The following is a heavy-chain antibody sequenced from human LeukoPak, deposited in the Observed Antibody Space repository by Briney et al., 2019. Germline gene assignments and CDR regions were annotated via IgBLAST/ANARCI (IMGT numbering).Heavy chain of an antibody. D-gene: IGHD3-9*01. V-gene: IGHV3-7*03. CDR2: INHEGSKT. J-gene: IGHJ5*02. CDR3: AKGSNGGVRYFDWLLWFDP. CDR1: GFTFSLFW. Sequence: PGGSLRLSCAASGFTFSLFWMSWVRQAPGKGLEWVANINHEGSKTYYVDSVKGRFTISRDNSKNTLYLQMNSLRAEDTAVYYCAKGSNGGVRYFDWLLWFDPWGQGTLVTVSS.